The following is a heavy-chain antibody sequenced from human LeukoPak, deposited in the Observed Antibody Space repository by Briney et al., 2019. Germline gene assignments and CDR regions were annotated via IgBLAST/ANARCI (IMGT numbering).Heavy chain of an antibody. CDR3: VAYNWNAPDY. V-gene: IGHV3-21*01. Sequence: TGGSLRLSCAASGFTFSSYSMNWVRQAPGKGLEWVSSISSSTTNIYYADSVKGRFTISRDNAKNTLYLQMNSLRVEDTAVYFCVAYNWNAPDYWGQGTLVTVSS. CDR1: GFTFSSYS. D-gene: IGHD1-20*01. CDR2: ISSSTTNI. J-gene: IGHJ4*02.